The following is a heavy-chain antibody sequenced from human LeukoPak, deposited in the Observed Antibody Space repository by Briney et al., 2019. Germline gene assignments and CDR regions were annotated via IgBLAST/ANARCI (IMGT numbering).Heavy chain of an antibody. Sequence: SETLSLTCTVSGGSISSGDYYWTWIRQPPGKGLEWIGYINNRGSTYSNPSLKSRVTISVDTSKNQFSLKLTSLTATDTALYFCARGIRGYSYYYDYWGQGTLVTVSS. J-gene: IGHJ4*02. D-gene: IGHD5-18*01. CDR1: GGSISSGDYY. CDR3: ARGIRGYSYYYDY. V-gene: IGHV4-30-4*08. CDR2: INNRGST.